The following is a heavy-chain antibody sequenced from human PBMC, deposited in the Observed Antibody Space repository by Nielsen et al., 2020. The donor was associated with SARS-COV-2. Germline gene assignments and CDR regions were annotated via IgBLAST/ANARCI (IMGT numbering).Heavy chain of an antibody. V-gene: IGHV1-18*01. Sequence: ASVKVSCKASGYTFTSYGINWVRQAPGQGLEWMGWISGYNGNRKYAEKFQGRVTMTTDTSTRTANMELRSLRSDDTAVYYCARDGAAVTGSTVDIWGQGTKVTVSS. CDR1: GYTFTSYG. J-gene: IGHJ3*02. D-gene: IGHD4-11*01. CDR3: ARDGAAVTGSTVDI. CDR2: ISGYNGNR.